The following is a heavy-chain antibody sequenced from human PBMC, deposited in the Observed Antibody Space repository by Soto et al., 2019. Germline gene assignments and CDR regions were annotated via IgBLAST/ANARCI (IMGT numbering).Heavy chain of an antibody. Sequence: QVQLVESGGGVVQPGRSLRLSCAASGFTFGTYGMHWVRQAPGKGLEWVAVVLYDGRTKHYADSVRGRFNISRDNSKNTVSLQMNSLRADDTAVYYCARSGRYYDFWGAYYWGQGTLVTVAS. CDR3: ARSGRYYDFWGAYY. CDR2: VLYDGRTK. D-gene: IGHD3-3*01. V-gene: IGHV3-33*01. J-gene: IGHJ4*02. CDR1: GFTFGTYG.